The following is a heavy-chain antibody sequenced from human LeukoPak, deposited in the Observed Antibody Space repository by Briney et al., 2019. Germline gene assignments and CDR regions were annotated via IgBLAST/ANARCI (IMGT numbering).Heavy chain of an antibody. CDR1: GFTSSSYA. Sequence: PGGSLRLSCEASGFTSSSYAMHWVRQAPGKGLEWVAVIWYDGSNENYADSVKGRFTISRDNSKNTLYLQMNSLRPDDTAVYYCAREDSGTYPSWGQGTLVTVSS. J-gene: IGHJ5*02. D-gene: IGHD1-26*01. CDR3: AREDSGTYPS. V-gene: IGHV3-33*01. CDR2: IWYDGSNE.